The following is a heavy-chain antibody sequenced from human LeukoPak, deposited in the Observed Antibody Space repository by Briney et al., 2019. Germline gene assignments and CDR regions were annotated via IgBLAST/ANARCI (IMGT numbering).Heavy chain of an antibody. Sequence: GASVKVSCKASGYTFTSYAMHWVRQAPGQRLEWMGWINAGNGNTKYSQKFQGRVTITRDTSASTAYMQLSSLRSEDTAVYYCAREEHVGLDAFDIWGQGTMVTVSS. D-gene: IGHD3/OR15-3a*01. J-gene: IGHJ3*02. V-gene: IGHV1-3*01. CDR2: INAGNGNT. CDR3: AREEHVGLDAFDI. CDR1: GYTFTSYA.